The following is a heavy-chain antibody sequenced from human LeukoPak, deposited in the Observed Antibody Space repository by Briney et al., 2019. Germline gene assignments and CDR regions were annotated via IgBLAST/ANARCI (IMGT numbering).Heavy chain of an antibody. CDR1: GGSVSSGSYY. J-gene: IGHJ6*02. V-gene: IGHV4-61*01. D-gene: IGHD1-14*01. CDR3: ARSGPGDYYYYYGMDV. CDR2: IYYSGST. Sequence: SETLSLTCTVSGGSVSSGSYYWSWIRQPPGKGLEWIGYIYYSGSTNYNPSLKSRVTISVDTSKNQFSLKLSSATAADTAVYYCARSGPGDYYYYYGMDVWGQGTTVTVSS.